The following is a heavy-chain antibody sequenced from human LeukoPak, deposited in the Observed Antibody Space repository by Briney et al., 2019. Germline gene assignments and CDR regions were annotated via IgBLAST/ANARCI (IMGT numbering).Heavy chain of an antibody. Sequence: GASVKASCKASGYTFRTYDINWVRQASGQGLEWMGWMNPNSGNTGYAQKFQGRVTLTRNTSISTAYMELSSLRSEDTAVYYCARDRAGGWFDPWGQGTLVIVSS. CDR3: ARDRAGGWFDP. CDR2: MNPNSGNT. D-gene: IGHD3-10*01. CDR1: GYTFRTYD. J-gene: IGHJ5*02. V-gene: IGHV1-8*01.